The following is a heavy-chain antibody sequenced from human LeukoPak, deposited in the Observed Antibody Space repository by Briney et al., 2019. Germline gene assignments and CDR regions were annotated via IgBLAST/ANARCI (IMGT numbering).Heavy chain of an antibody. CDR2: ISSSGSTI. Sequence: PGGSLRLSCAASGFTFSGYEVNWVRQAPGKGLEWISYISSSGSTIYYAGSVKGRFAISRDNAKNSLYLQMNSLRAEDTAVYYCARGLRADYGMDVWGQGTTVTVSS. CDR3: ARGLRADYGMDV. J-gene: IGHJ6*02. V-gene: IGHV3-48*03. CDR1: GFTFSGYE. D-gene: IGHD4-17*01.